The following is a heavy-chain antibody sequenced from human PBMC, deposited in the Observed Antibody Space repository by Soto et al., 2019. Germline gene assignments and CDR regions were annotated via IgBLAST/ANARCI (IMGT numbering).Heavy chain of an antibody. CDR3: ATVGYSSGWGYFDY. D-gene: IGHD6-19*01. Sequence: QVQLQESGPGLVKPSGTLSLTCAVSGGSISSSNWWSWVRQPPGKGLEWIGEIYHSGSTNYNPSLKSRVTISVDKSKTQFSPTLSSVTAADTAVDYCATVGYSSGWGYFDYWGQGTLVTVSS. V-gene: IGHV4-4*02. J-gene: IGHJ4*02. CDR1: GGSISSSNW. CDR2: IYHSGST.